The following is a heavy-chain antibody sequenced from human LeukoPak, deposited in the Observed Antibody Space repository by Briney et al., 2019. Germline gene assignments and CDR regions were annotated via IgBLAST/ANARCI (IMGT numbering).Heavy chain of an antibody. V-gene: IGHV1-8*03. Sequence: ATVKVSCKASGYTFTSYDINWVRQATGQGLEWMGWMNPNSGNTGYAQKFQGRVTITRNTSISTAYMELSSLRSEDTAVYYCARTYDFWSGYYPFDYWGQGTLVTASS. CDR3: ARTYDFWSGYYPFDY. CDR1: GYTFTSYD. CDR2: MNPNSGNT. J-gene: IGHJ4*02. D-gene: IGHD3-3*01.